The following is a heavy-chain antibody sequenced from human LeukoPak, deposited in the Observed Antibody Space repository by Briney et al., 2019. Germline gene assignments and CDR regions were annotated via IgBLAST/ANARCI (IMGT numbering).Heavy chain of an antibody. V-gene: IGHV1-8*01. Sequence: ASVKVSCKTSGYPFTTYEINWVRQAAGQGLEWMGWVHPDTGYADYAQKFQGRVTMTSDTSISTAYMELISLRSDDKAVYFCARGPRNDPWGQGTLVTVSS. J-gene: IGHJ5*02. CDR2: VHPDTGYA. CDR1: GYPFTTYE. D-gene: IGHD1-14*01. CDR3: ARGPRNDP.